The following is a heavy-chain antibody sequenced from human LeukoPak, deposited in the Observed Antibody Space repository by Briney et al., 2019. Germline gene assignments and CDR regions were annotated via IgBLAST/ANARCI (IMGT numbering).Heavy chain of an antibody. CDR1: GASFESHY. Sequence: PSETLSLTCNVSGASFESHYWTWIRQTPGKRLEWIGYYFDTGSTDYNPSLKGRVTMSVDRSKNQFFLSLKSVTAADTAVYYCVRTGWELLTPWGPGTPVTVSS. CDR3: VRTGWELLTP. D-gene: IGHD4-23*01. V-gene: IGHV4-59*11. J-gene: IGHJ4*02. CDR2: YFDTGST.